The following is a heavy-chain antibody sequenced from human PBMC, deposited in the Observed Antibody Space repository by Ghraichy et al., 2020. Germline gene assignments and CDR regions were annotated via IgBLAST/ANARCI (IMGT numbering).Heavy chain of an antibody. D-gene: IGHD7-27*01. CDR1: GCTFSSYA. CDR3: AKDPGDYAYFDY. Sequence: LSLTCAASGCTFSSYAMSWFRQAPGKWLDWVSAISGSGGSTYYADSVKGRFTISRDNSKYTLYLQMNSLRAEDTAVYYCAKDPGDYAYFDYWGQGTLVTVSS. CDR2: ISGSGGST. J-gene: IGHJ4*02. V-gene: IGHV3-23*01.